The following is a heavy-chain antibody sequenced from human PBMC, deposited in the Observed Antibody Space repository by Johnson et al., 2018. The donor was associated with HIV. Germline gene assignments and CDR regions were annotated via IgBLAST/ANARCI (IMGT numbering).Heavy chain of an antibody. D-gene: IGHD3-10*01. J-gene: IGHJ3*02. CDR3: AREGPMVRSGAFDI. CDR1: GFTFSSYG. CDR2: IRFDGGNK. V-gene: IGHV3-30*02. Sequence: QVQLVESGGGVVQPGGSLRLSCATSGFTFSSYGMHWVRQAPGEGLEWVAFIRFDGGNKYYADSVKGRFTISRDNSKNTLYLQMNSLRAEDTAVYYCAREGPMVRSGAFDIWGQGTMVSVSS.